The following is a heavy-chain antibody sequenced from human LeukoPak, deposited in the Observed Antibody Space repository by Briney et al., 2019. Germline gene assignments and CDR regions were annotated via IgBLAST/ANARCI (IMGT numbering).Heavy chain of an antibody. CDR2: IYSGGST. V-gene: IGHV3-66*01. CDR3: ARDRSYDSSGYYYGYYYYGMDV. J-gene: IGHJ6*02. D-gene: IGHD3-22*01. Sequence: GGSLRLSCAASGFTVSSNYMSWVRQAPGKGLEWVSVIYSGGSTYYADSVKGRFTISRDNSKNTLYLQMNSLRAEDTAVYYCARDRSYDSSGYYYGYYYYGMDVWGQGTTVTVSS. CDR1: GFTVSSNY.